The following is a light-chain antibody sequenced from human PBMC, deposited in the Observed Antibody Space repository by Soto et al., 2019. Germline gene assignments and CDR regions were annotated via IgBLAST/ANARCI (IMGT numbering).Light chain of an antibody. CDR2: DVS. J-gene: IGLJ1*01. V-gene: IGLV2-14*01. CDR3: SSYTSSSSYV. CDR1: SSDVGTYNS. Sequence: QSVLTQPAAVSGSPGQSIAISCTGTSSDVGTYNSVSWYQQYPGKAPKLMIHDVSNRPSGVSDRFSGSKSGNTASLTISGLQSEDDADYYCSSYTSSSSYVFGSGTKVTV.